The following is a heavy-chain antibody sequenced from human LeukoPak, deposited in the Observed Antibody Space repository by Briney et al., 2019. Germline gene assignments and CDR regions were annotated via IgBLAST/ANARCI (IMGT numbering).Heavy chain of an antibody. J-gene: IGHJ4*02. CDR2: INWNGGIT. CDR1: GFTFDDYG. V-gene: IGHV3-20*04. D-gene: IGHD3-22*01. CDR3: ARVRYYDSSGYSTELFDY. Sequence: GGSLRLSCAASGFTFDDYGMSWVRQAPGKGLEWVSGINWNGGITGSADSVKGRFTISRDNAKNSLYLQMNSLRAEDTALYYCARVRYYDSSGYSTELFDYWGQGTLVTVSS.